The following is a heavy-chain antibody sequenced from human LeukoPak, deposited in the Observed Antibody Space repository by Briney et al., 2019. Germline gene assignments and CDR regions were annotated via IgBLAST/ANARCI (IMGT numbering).Heavy chain of an antibody. CDR3: ARGYGDLGY. J-gene: IGHJ4*02. V-gene: IGHV4-4*07. Sequence: SETLTLTCTVSGDSISNSYWSWIWQPAGKGLEWIGRIYTSGSTNYNPSLKSRVTMSVDMSKNQFSLHLRSVTAADTAVYYCARGYGDLGYWGQGTLVTVSS. CDR1: GDSISNSY. CDR2: IYTSGST. D-gene: IGHD4-17*01.